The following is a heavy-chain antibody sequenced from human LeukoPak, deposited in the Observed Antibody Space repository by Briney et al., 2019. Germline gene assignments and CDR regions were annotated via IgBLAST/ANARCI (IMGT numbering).Heavy chain of an antibody. V-gene: IGHV3-48*03. Sequence: GGSLRLSCAASGFTFSSYEMNWVRQAPGKGLEWVSYISSSGSTIYYADSVKGRFTISRDNAKNSLYLQMNSLRAEDTAVYYCARDPADFWSGLGNDAFDIWGQGTMVTVSS. D-gene: IGHD3-3*01. CDR1: GFTFSSYE. CDR2: ISSSGSTI. CDR3: ARDPADFWSGLGNDAFDI. J-gene: IGHJ3*02.